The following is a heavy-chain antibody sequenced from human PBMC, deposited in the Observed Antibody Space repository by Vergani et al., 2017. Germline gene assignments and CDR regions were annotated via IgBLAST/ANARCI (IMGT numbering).Heavy chain of an antibody. CDR3: ARSLGGMDV. V-gene: IGHV4-59*12. CDR1: GGSISSYY. CDR2: INHSGST. Sequence: QVQLQESGPGLVKPSETLSLTCTVSGGSISSYYWSWIRQPPGKGLERIGEINHSGSTNYNPSLKSRVTISVDTSKNQCSLKLSSVTAADTAVYYCARSLGGMDVWGQGTTVTVSS. J-gene: IGHJ6*02.